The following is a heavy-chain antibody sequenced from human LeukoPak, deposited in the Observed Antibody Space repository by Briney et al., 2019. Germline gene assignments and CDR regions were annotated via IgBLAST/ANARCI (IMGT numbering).Heavy chain of an antibody. D-gene: IGHD3-22*01. CDR1: GYTFTSYG. CDR2: ISAYNGNT. CDR3: ARRPRFGRGYYRTHWFDP. Sequence: ASVKVSCKASGYTFTSYGISWVRQAPGQGLEWMGWISAYNGNTNYAQKFQGRVTITRNTSISTAYMELSSLRSEDTAVYYCARRPRFGRGYYRTHWFDPWGQGTLVTVSS. J-gene: IGHJ5*02. V-gene: IGHV1-18*01.